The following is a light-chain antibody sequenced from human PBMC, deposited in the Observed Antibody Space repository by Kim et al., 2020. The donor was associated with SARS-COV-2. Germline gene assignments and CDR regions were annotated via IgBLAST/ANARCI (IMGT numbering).Light chain of an antibody. Sequence: SVTISSTGTSSDVGGYTSVSWYQQHPGKAPTLMIYDVSKRPSGVPDRFSGSKSGNTASLTISGLQAEEGADYYCCSYAGSYTFYVVFGGGTQLTVL. CDR3: CSYAGSYTFYVV. CDR2: DVS. V-gene: IGLV2-11*01. J-gene: IGLJ2*01. CDR1: SSDVGGYTS.